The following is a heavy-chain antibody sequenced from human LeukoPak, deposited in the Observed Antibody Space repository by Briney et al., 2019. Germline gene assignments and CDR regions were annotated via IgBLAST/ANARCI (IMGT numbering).Heavy chain of an antibody. J-gene: IGHJ4*02. CDR2: ISGGGGST. D-gene: IGHD5-24*01. CDR3: ARGDGYNWEYYFDY. CDR1: GFTFANYA. V-gene: IGHV3-23*01. Sequence: GGSLRLSCAASGFTFANYAMSWVRQAPGKGLEWVSAISGGGGSTYYADSVKGRFTISRDNSKNTLYLQMNSLRAEDTAVYYCARGDGYNWEYYFDYWGQGTLVTVSS.